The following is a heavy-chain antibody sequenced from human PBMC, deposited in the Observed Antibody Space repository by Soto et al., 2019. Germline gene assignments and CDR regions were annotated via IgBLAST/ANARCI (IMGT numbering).Heavy chain of an antibody. D-gene: IGHD3-22*01. CDR2: IYPGDSDT. CDR1: GYFFNTYW. J-gene: IGHJ5*02. V-gene: IGHV5-51*01. CDR3: AKLKYYYDSIGYYTPSS. Sequence: EVQLVQSGAEVKKPGESLKISCKASGYFFNTYWIGWVRQTGKGLEWMGMIYPGDSDTRYSPSFQGQVTISVDKSISTTYLQWSSLRASDTAMYFCAKLKYYYDSIGYYTPSSWGQGTLVTVSS.